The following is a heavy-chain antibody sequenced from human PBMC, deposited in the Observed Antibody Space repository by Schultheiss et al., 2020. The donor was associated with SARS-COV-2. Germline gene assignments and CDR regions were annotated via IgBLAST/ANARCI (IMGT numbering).Heavy chain of an antibody. CDR2: IYYSGST. V-gene: IGHV4-59*08. J-gene: IGHJ4*02. D-gene: IGHD4-11*01. Sequence: SQTLSLTCTVSGGSISSYYWSWIRQPPGKGLEWIGYIYYSGSTNYNPSLKSRVTISVDTSKNQFSLKLSSVTAADTAVYYCARSLTTVTPFDYWGQGTLVTVSS. CDR3: ARSLTTVTPFDY. CDR1: GGSISSYY.